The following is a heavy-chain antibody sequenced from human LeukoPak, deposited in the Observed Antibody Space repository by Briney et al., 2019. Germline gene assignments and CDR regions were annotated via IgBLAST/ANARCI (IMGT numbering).Heavy chain of an antibody. CDR1: GGSFSGYY. J-gene: IGHJ4*02. V-gene: IGHV4-39*01. CDR3: ARQTGSGLFILP. D-gene: IGHD3/OR15-3a*01. Sequence: SETLSLTCAVYGGSFSGYYWGWIRQPPGKGLEWIGSIYYSGNTYYNASLKSQVSISIDTSKNQFSLRLTSVTAADTAVYYCARQTGSGLFILPGGQGTLVTVSS. CDR2: IYYSGNT.